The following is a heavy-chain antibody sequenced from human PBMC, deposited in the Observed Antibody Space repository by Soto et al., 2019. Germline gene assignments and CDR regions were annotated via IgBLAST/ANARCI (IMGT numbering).Heavy chain of an antibody. CDR1: GGSISSYY. CDR2: IYYSGST. Sequence: SETLSLTCTVSGGSISSYYWSWIRQPPGKGLEWIGYIYYSGSTNYNPSLKSRVTISVDTSKNQFSLKLSSVTAADTAVYYCARPHSDSSGYYYPFDYWGQGTLVTVYS. J-gene: IGHJ4*02. CDR3: ARPHSDSSGYYYPFDY. D-gene: IGHD3-22*01. V-gene: IGHV4-59*08.